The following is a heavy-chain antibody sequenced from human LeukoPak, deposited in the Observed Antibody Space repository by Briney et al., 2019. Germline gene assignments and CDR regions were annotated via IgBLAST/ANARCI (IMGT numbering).Heavy chain of an antibody. CDR2: ISSGSTSI. V-gene: IGHV3-48*02. Sequence: GGSLRLSCAASGFSFSNYAMSWVRQAPGKGLEWVSYISSGSTSIYADSVKGRFTISRDNAKNSLYLQMSSLRDEDTAVYYCARTGGVNAFDIWGQGTMVTVSS. CDR1: GFSFSNYA. D-gene: IGHD2-8*02. CDR3: ARTGGVNAFDI. J-gene: IGHJ3*02.